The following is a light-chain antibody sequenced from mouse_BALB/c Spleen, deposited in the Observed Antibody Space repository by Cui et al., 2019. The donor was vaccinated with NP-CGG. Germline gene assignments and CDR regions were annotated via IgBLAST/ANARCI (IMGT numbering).Light chain of an antibody. CDR3: ALWYSNHWV. Sequence: AVVTLESALTTSPGETVTLTCRSSTGAVTTSNYANWVQEKPDHLFTGLIGGTKNRAPGVPARFSGSLIGDKAALTITGAQTEDEAIYFCALWYSNHWVFGGGTKLTVL. J-gene: IGLJ1*01. CDR2: GTK. CDR1: TGAVTTSNY. V-gene: IGLV1*01.